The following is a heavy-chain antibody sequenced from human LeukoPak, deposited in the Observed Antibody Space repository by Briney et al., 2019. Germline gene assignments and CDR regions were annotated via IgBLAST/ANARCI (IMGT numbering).Heavy chain of an antibody. CDR3: AKDPFKESAEGYFDY. V-gene: IGHV3-9*01. D-gene: IGHD2/OR15-2a*01. Sequence: GRSLRLSCAASGFTFDDYAMHWVRQAPGKGLEWVSGISWNSGSIGYADSEKGRFTISRDNAKNSLYLQMNSLRAEDTALYYCAKDPFKESAEGYFDYWGQGTLVTVSS. CDR2: ISWNSGSI. CDR1: GFTFDDYA. J-gene: IGHJ4*02.